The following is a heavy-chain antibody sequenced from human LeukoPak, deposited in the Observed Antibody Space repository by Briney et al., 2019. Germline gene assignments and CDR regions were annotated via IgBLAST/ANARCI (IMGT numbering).Heavy chain of an antibody. D-gene: IGHD3-22*01. V-gene: IGHV4-39*01. Sequence: SETLSLTCTVSGGSISSSSYYWGWIRQPPGKGLEWIGSIYYSGSTYYNPSLKSRVTISVDTSKNQFSLKLSSVTAADTAVYYCARHPCYDRDAFDIWGQGTMVTVSS. CDR1: GGSISSSSYY. CDR2: IYYSGST. CDR3: ARHPCYDRDAFDI. J-gene: IGHJ3*02.